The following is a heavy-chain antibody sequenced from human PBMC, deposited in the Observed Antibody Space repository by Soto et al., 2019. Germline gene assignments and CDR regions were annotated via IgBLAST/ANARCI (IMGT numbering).Heavy chain of an antibody. J-gene: IGHJ3*02. CDR1: GFIFSTYS. Sequence: EVQLVESGGGMVQPGGSLRLSCAASGFIFSTYSMNWVRQAPGKGLEWVSYISTSTSTIYYADSVKGRFTISRDNAKNSLYLQMNSLRDEDTAVYFCAKDRMDHNSVWDPFDIWGQGTMVTVSS. CDR3: AKDRMDHNSVWDPFDI. CDR2: ISTSTSTI. V-gene: IGHV3-48*02. D-gene: IGHD2-15*01.